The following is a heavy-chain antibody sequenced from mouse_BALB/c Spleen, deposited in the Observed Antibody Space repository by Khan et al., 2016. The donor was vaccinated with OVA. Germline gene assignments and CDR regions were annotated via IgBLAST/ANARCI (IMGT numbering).Heavy chain of an antibody. CDR1: GFSLTNYS. CDR3: ARRGYGYGRGALFAY. V-gene: IGHV2-2*02. CDR2: IWSAGST. J-gene: IGHJ3*01. D-gene: IGHD2-2*01. Sequence: QVQLKQSGPGLVQPSQSLSITCTVAGFSLTNYSVHWVRQSPGKGLEWLGVIWSAGSTDYNAAFISRLTIRTDNSRSQVFFKMNSLQPNDTAIYYCARRGYGYGRGALFAYWGQGTLVTVSA.